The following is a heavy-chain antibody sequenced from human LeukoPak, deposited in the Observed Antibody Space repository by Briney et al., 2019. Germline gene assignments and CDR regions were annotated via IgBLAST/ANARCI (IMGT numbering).Heavy chain of an antibody. CDR3: ARNRYYYDSSGYYPTFDY. J-gene: IGHJ4*02. V-gene: IGHV1-18*01. CDR1: GYTFTSYG. CDR2: ISAYNGNT. Sequence: ASVEVSCKASGYTFTSYGISWVRQAPGQGLEWMGWISAYNGNTNYAQKLQGRVTMTTDTSTSTVYMELRSLRSDDTAAYYCARNRYYYDSSGYYPTFDYWGQGTLVTVSA. D-gene: IGHD3-22*01.